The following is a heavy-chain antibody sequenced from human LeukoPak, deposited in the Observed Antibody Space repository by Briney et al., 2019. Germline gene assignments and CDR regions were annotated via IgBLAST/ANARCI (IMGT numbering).Heavy chain of an antibody. CDR3: ARVLGYCSSTSCYTDFSDDY. CDR2: INPNSGGT. J-gene: IGHJ4*02. V-gene: IGHV1-2*02. Sequence: AASVKVSCKASGYTFTGYYTHWVRQAPGQGLEWMGWINPNSGGTNYAQKFQGRVTMTRDTSISTAYMELSRLRSDDTAVYYCARVLGYCSSTSCYTDFSDDYWGQGTLVTVSS. CDR1: GYTFTGYY. D-gene: IGHD2-2*02.